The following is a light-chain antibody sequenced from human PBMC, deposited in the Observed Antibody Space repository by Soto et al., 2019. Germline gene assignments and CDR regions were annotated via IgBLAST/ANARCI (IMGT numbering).Light chain of an antibody. J-gene: IGKJ5*01. CDR3: QQRSNWPPIT. CDR2: GAS. V-gene: IGKV3-11*01. Sequence: EIVLTQSPGTLSLSPGERATLSCRAGQGVASNYLAWYQQKPGRAPRLLIYGASTRATGIPARFSGSGSGTDFTLTISSLEPEDFAVYYCQQRSNWPPITFGQGTRLEIK. CDR1: QGVASNY.